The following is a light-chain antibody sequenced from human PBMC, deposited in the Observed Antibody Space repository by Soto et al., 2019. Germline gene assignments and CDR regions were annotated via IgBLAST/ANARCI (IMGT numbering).Light chain of an antibody. J-gene: IGKJ4*01. CDR2: GAS. V-gene: IGKV3-15*01. Sequence: EIVMTQSPATLSVSPGEXATLSCRASQSVSSNLAWYQQKPGQGPRLLIYGASTRATGIPARFSGSGSGTEFTLTISSLQSEDFAVYYCQQYNNWPPLTFGGGTKVDIK. CDR3: QQYNNWPPLT. CDR1: QSVSSN.